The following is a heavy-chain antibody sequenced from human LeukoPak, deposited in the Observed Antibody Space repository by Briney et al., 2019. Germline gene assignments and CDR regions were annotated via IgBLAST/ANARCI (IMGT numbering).Heavy chain of an antibody. Sequence: ASVKVSCKASGGTFSSYAISWVRQAPGQGLEWMGGIIPIFGTANYAQKFQGRVTITADKSTSTAYMELSSLRSEDTAVYYCARDVEYSSSVGETDWFDPWGQGTLVTVSS. CDR1: GGTFSSYA. D-gene: IGHD6-13*01. CDR2: IIPIFGTA. J-gene: IGHJ5*02. CDR3: ARDVEYSSSVGETDWFDP. V-gene: IGHV1-69*06.